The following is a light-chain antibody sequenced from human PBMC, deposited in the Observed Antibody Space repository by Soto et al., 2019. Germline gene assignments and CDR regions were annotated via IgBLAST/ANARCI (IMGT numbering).Light chain of an antibody. CDR3: QQRGIWPAT. J-gene: IGKJ3*01. V-gene: IGKV3-11*01. Sequence: EILLTLPPAIVSLSQGERASLSCRASESVNNFFSCYQQKRVQAPRLLIDDASYRARVIPARFIGSGCGADFTLTIISREAEDAAVDYCQQRGIWPATFGPGTKVDIK. CDR1: ESVNNF. CDR2: DAS.